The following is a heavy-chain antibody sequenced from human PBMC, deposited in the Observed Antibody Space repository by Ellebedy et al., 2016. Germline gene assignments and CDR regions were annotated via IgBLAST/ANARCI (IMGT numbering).Heavy chain of an antibody. CDR3: RQGHYADY. CDR1: GFTFGNFF. CDR2: ISGGGDTT. J-gene: IGHJ4*02. V-gene: IGHV3-23*01. Sequence: GGSLRPSXVASGFTFGNFFMSWVRQAPGGGLEWISTISGGGDTTVSADSVKGRFSISRDNVKNILFLQMNNLRADDTAVYYCRQGHYADYWGQGTLVTVSS.